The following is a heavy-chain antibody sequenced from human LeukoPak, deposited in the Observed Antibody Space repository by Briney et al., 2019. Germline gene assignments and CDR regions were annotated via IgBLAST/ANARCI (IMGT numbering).Heavy chain of an antibody. CDR3: AKDSTVTTAYYFDY. CDR1: GFTFDDYA. V-gene: IGHV3-9*01. CDR2: ISWNSGSI. J-gene: IGHJ4*02. D-gene: IGHD4-17*01. Sequence: GGSLRLSCAASGFTFDDYAMHWARQAPGKGLEWVSGISWNSGSIGYADSVKGRFTISRDNAKNSLYLQMNSLRAEDTALYYCAKDSTVTTAYYFDYWGQGTLVTVSS.